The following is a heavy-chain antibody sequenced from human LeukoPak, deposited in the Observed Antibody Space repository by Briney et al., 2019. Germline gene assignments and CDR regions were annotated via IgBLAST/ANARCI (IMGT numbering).Heavy chain of an antibody. CDR2: IYSTGST. CDR1: GSSISNYY. V-gene: IGHV4-59*08. CDR3: ARHEGLARPFDY. D-gene: IGHD6-19*01. Sequence: SKTLSLTCSVSGSSISNYYWSWTRQSPGKGLEWIGYIYSTGSTDHNPALKSRVTISVETSKNQFSLRLSSVTAADTAVYFCARHEGLARPFDYWGQGTLVPVSS. J-gene: IGHJ4*02.